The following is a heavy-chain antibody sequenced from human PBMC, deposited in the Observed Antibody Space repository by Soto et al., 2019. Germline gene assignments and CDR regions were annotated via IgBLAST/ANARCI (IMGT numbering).Heavy chain of an antibody. D-gene: IGHD4-17*01. CDR2: LYSGGAT. J-gene: IGHJ6*02. Sequence: EVQQVETGGGLIQPGGSLRLSCAASGFSVSSNYMSWVRQAPGKGLEWVSVLYSGGATYHADSVKGRFTISRDNAKNTLYLQMNSLRAEDTAVYYCARESGSPVTYHYYYGMDVWGQGTTVTVSS. CDR3: ARESGSPVTYHYYYGMDV. CDR1: GFSVSSNY. V-gene: IGHV3-53*02.